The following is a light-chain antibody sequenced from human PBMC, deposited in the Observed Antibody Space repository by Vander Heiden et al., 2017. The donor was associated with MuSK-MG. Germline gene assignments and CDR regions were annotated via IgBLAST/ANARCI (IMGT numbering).Light chain of an antibody. J-gene: IGLJ2*01. CDR2: DVS. Sequence: QSALTQPRSVSGSPGQSVTISCPGTSSSVGGYNYFSWYQQHPGKAPKLMIADVSKRPSGVPDRFSGSKSGNTASLTISGLQAEDEADYYCCSYAGSYTLVFGGGTKLTGL. V-gene: IGLV2-11*01. CDR3: CSYAGSYTLV. CDR1: SSSVGGYNY.